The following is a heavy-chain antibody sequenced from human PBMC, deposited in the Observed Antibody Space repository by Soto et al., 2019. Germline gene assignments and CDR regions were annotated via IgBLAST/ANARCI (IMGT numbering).Heavy chain of an antibody. CDR1: GGSFSGYY. V-gene: IGHV4-34*01. Sequence: SETLSLTCAVYGGSFSGYYWSWIRQPPGKGLEWIGEINHSGSTNYNPSLKSRVTLSVDTSKNQFSLKLSSVTAADTAVYYCARAGKVWFGAYERFDYWGQGTLVTVSS. D-gene: IGHD3-10*01. J-gene: IGHJ4*02. CDR2: INHSGST. CDR3: ARAGKVWFGAYERFDY.